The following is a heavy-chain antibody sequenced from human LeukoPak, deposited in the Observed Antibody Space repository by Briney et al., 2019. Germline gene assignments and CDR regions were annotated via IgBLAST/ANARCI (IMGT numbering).Heavy chain of an antibody. V-gene: IGHV4-59*08. CDR3: ARAGSDLVWAYYFDY. Sequence: PSETLSLTCTVSGDSIHSFYWSWVRQPPGKGLEWIGYIYYSGSTNYNPSLKSRITISVDTSKNQFSLRLSSVTAADTAVYYCARAGSDLVWAYYFDYWGQGTLVTVSS. J-gene: IGHJ4*02. CDR1: GDSIHSFY. D-gene: IGHD3-16*01. CDR2: IYYSGST.